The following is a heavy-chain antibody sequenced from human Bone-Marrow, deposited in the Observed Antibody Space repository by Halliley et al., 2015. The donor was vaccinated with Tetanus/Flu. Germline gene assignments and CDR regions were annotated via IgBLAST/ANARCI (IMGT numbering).Heavy chain of an antibody. V-gene: IGHV4-30-4*01. CDR2: ISNSGST. D-gene: IGHD4-17*01. Sequence: TLSLTCAVSGGSITRGGFYWSWIRQPPGKGLEYVGYISNSGSTYYKPSLKSRLTISVDTSENQVSLKLNSVTAADTAVYYCARVAGDYGDIYFQHWDQGTLVTVSS. CDR3: ARVAGDYGDIYFQH. J-gene: IGHJ1*01. CDR1: GGSITRGGFY.